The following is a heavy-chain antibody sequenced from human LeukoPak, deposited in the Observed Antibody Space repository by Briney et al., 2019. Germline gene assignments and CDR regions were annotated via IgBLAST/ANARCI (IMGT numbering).Heavy chain of an antibody. CDR3: AVDIVATIGVT. CDR1: GFTFSNYN. CDR2: ISSSGSSA. D-gene: IGHD5-12*01. J-gene: IGHJ4*02. Sequence: GGSLRLSCAASGFTFSNYNMNWVRQAPGKGLGWVSYISSSGSSAYYADSVKGRFTISRDNAKNSLSLQMHSLRDGDTAVYYCAVDIVATIGVTWGQGTLVTVSS. V-gene: IGHV3-48*02.